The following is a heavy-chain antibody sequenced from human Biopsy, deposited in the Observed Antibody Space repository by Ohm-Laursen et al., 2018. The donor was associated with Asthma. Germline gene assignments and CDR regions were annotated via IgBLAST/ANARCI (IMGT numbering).Heavy chain of an antibody. CDR1: GYTFIYFA. Sequence: ATVKISFKASGYTFIYFAIHWVRPAPGQKLEWMGWINAGDGNTKYSQKFQGRVTITRDTSASTAYMDLRSLRSEDTAMYYCARTYYDFLTGQVNDAFALWGQGTMVTVSS. V-gene: IGHV1-3*01. J-gene: IGHJ3*01. CDR2: INAGDGNT. CDR3: ARTYYDFLTGQVNDAFAL. D-gene: IGHD3-9*01.